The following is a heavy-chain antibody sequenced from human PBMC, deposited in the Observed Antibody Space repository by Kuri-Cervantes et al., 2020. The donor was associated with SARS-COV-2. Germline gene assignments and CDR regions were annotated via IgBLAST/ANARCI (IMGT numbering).Heavy chain of an antibody. Sequence: SQTLSLTCAVFGASLNTYSWSWIRQPPGKGLEWIGEINHSGGTKYKPPLKGRVSISVDASKNQISLKLTSVTAADAAVYYCARGHIGVVPSPILGLGPHYYYYHMDIWGQGTTVTVSS. D-gene: IGHD2-2*01. CDR1: GASLNTYS. J-gene: IGHJ6*02. CDR2: INHSGGT. CDR3: ARGHIGVVPSPILGLGPHYYYYHMDI. V-gene: IGHV4-34*01.